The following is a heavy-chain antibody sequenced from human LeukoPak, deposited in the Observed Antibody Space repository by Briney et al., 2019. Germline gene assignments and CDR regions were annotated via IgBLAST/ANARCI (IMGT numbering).Heavy chain of an antibody. D-gene: IGHD3-10*01. CDR1: GFTFSSYG. Sequence: RGSLRLSCAASGFTFSSYGMHWVRQAPGKGLEWVAFIRYDGSNKYYADSVKGRFTISRDNSKNTLYLQMNSLRAEDTAVYYCAKDVSYGSGSYKDYWGQGTLVTVSS. V-gene: IGHV3-30*02. J-gene: IGHJ4*02. CDR2: IRYDGSNK. CDR3: AKDVSYGSGSYKDY.